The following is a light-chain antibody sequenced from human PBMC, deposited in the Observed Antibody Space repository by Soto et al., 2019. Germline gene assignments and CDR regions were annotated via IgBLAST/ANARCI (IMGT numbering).Light chain of an antibody. CDR1: SNDIGGYNY. J-gene: IGLJ1*01. CDR3: SSYASTSTRRL. CDR2: DVT. V-gene: IGLV2-14*03. Sequence: QSALTQPASVSGSPGQSITIPCTGTSNDIGGYNYVSWYQQFPGKAPKLIIYDVTNRPSGVSFRFSGSKSGNTASLTISGLQAEAEAGYPCSSYASTSTRRLFGAGTTLTVL.